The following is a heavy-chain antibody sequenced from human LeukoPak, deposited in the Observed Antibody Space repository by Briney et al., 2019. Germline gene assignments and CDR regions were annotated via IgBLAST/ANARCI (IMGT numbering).Heavy chain of an antibody. CDR1: GYTLTSYY. Sequence: GASVKVSCKASGYTLTSYYMHSGARAPSHQLEWLGIINPSGGSTSYAQKFQGRVTMTRDTSTSTVYMELSSLRSEDKAVYYCARGLPRPGDFDYWGQGTLVTVSS. D-gene: IGHD3-10*01. CDR2: INPSGGST. CDR3: ARGLPRPGDFDY. J-gene: IGHJ4*02. V-gene: IGHV1-46*01.